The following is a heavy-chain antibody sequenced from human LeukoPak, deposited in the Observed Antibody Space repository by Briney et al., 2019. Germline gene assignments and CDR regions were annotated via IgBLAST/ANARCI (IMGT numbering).Heavy chain of an antibody. D-gene: IGHD3-22*01. CDR2: IYTSGST. CDR3: ARDSGYYYDSSGYAQFDY. Sequence: SETLSLTCTVSGGSISSYYWSWIRQPAGKGLEWIGRIYTSGSTNYNPSLKSRVTISVDTSKNQFSLKLSSVTAADTAVYYCARDSGYYYDSSGYAQFDYWGQGTLVTVSS. V-gene: IGHV4-4*07. CDR1: GGSISSYY. J-gene: IGHJ4*02.